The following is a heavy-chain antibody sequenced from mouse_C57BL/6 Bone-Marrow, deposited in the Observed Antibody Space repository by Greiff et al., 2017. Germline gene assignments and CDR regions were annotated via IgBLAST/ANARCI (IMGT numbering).Heavy chain of an antibody. Sequence: LVESGAELVKPGASVKLSCKASGYIFTDYTIHWVKQRSGQGLEWIGWFYPGSGSIKYNERFKDKATLTADKSSNTVYMELSRLTSEDSAVYFCARHERYYDYEGYFDYWGQGTTRTVSS. V-gene: IGHV1-62-2*01. CDR2: FYPGSGSI. CDR3: ARHERYYDYEGYFDY. D-gene: IGHD2-4*01. CDR1: GYIFTDYT. J-gene: IGHJ2*01.